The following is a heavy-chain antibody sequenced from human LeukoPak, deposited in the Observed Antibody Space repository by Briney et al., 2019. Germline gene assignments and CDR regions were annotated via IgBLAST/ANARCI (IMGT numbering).Heavy chain of an antibody. CDR1: GFTFINAW. CDR2: IKAKAHGGTI. Sequence: GGSLRLSCAASGFTFINAWMAWVRQAPGKGLELVGRIKAKAHGGTIEYAAPVKGRFTISRDDSKNTLYLQMNSLKTEDTAVYYCTTDGVGVQGATYDNWGQGTLVSVSS. CDR3: TTDGVGVQGATYDN. J-gene: IGHJ4*02. D-gene: IGHD1-26*01. V-gene: IGHV3-15*01.